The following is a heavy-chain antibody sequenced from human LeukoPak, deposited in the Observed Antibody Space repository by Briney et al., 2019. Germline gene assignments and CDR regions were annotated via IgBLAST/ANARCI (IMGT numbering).Heavy chain of an antibody. V-gene: IGHV1-18*01. J-gene: IGHJ4*02. CDR1: GYTFTSYG. CDR2: ISAYNGNT. Sequence: GASVKVSCKASGYTFTSYGISWVRQAPGQGLEWMGWISAYNGNTNYAQKLQGRVTMTTDTSTSTAYMELRSLRSDDTAVYYCASTVSAAGIISLDYWGQGTLVTVPS. D-gene: IGHD6-13*01. CDR3: ASTVSAAGIISLDY.